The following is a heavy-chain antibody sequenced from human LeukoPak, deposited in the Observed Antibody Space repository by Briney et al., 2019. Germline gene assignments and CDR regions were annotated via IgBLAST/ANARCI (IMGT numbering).Heavy chain of an antibody. D-gene: IGHD3-10*01. CDR1: GFTFSSYG. V-gene: IGHV3-23*01. Sequence: GGSLRLSCAASGFTFSSYGMSWVRQAPGKGLEWVSAISGSGGSTYYADSVKGRFTISRDNSKNTLYLQMNSLRAEDTAVYYCAKELLWFGELSPSFDYWGQGTLVTVSS. J-gene: IGHJ4*02. CDR3: AKELLWFGELSPSFDY. CDR2: ISGSGGST.